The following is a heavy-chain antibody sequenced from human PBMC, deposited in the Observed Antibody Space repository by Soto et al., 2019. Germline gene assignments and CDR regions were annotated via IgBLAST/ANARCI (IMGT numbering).Heavy chain of an antibody. V-gene: IGHV4-59*08. CDR1: GGSISSYY. Sequence: ETLSLTCTVSGGSISSYYWSWIRQPPGKGLEWIGYIYYSGSTNYNPSLQSRVTISVDTSKNQFSLKLSSVTAADTAVYYCARRWACACDIWCQATM. CDR3: ARRWACACDI. CDR2: IYYSGST. J-gene: IGHJ3*02.